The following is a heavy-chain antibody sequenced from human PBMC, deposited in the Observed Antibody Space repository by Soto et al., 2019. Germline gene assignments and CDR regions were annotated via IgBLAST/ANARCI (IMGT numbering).Heavy chain of an antibody. CDR2: MTPDSGDT. CDR1: GHTLASYD. V-gene: IGHV1-8*01. J-gene: IGHJ5*01. Sequence: QVQLVQSGAEVRKPGASVKVSCKASGHTLASYDINWVRQATGQGLEWMGWMTPDSGDTGYAQKFQGRGPMTWNTSITTAYMELSSLRSDDTAVYYCARDPFYGWFDSWGQGTLVTVSS. D-gene: IGHD3-16*01. CDR3: ARDPFYGWFDS.